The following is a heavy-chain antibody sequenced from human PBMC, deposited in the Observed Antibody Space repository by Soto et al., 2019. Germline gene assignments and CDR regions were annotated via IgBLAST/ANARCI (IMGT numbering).Heavy chain of an antibody. CDR1: GFTLSSYG. J-gene: IGHJ4*02. V-gene: IGHV3-30*02. D-gene: IGHD3-3*01. CDR3: AKDREIITIFGVVSD. CDR2: IWYDGSIE. Sequence: PGGSLRLSCAASGFTLSSYGMHWARQAPGKGLEWVAVIWYDGSIEYYADSVKGRFTISRDNSKNTLYLQMNSLRAEDTAVYYCAKDREIITIFGVVSDWGQGTLVTVSS.